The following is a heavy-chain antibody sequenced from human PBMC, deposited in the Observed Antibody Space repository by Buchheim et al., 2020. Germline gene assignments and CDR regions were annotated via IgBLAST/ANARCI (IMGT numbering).Heavy chain of an antibody. D-gene: IGHD6-13*01. J-gene: IGHJ2*01. Sequence: EVQLVESGGGLVQPGGSLRVSCAASGFTVSGNYMSWVRQAPGKALEWVSVIYRDGRAFYVDSVKGRFTVSRDSSKNTLFLQMNSLRVEDTAVYYCARDVRGLTAAGKGQWHFDLWGRGTL. CDR1: GFTVSGNY. CDR2: IYRDGRA. CDR3: ARDVRGLTAAGKGQWHFDL. V-gene: IGHV3-66*02.